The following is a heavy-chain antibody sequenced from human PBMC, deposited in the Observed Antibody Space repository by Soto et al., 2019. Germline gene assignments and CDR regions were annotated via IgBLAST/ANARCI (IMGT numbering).Heavy chain of an antibody. J-gene: IGHJ6*02. Sequence: DTLSLTCTVSGGSISSSSYYLGWIRQPPGKGLEWIGSIYYSGSTYYNPSLKSRVTISVDTSKNQFSLKLSSVTAADTAVYYCAFQGSYSITYYYYGMDVWGQGTTVTVSS. CDR1: GGSISSSSYY. D-gene: IGHD3-10*01. V-gene: IGHV4-39*01. CDR3: AFQGSYSITYYYYGMDV. CDR2: IYYSGST.